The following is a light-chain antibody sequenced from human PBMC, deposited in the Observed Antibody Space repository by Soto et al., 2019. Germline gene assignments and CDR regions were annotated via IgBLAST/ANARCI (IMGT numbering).Light chain of an antibody. CDR2: GAY. V-gene: IGKV1-39*01. CDR1: QNIDMY. CDR3: QHCQPYGDSPPLT. J-gene: IGKJ4*01. Sequence: DIHMTKSPSSLSASVGDTVTITCRASQNIDMYLNWYPQQPGKAPKVLMSGAYNLQTGVPSRFSGSGSGTDFTLTINSLQPEDFAVYYCQHCQPYGDSPPLTFGGGTKVDIK.